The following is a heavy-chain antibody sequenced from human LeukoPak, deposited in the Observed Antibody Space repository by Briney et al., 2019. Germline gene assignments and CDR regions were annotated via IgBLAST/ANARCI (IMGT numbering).Heavy chain of an antibody. CDR3: ARDKGTSYLSSFDY. CDR2: ISAYSGNT. D-gene: IGHD6-6*01. J-gene: IGHJ4*02. Sequence: ASVKVSCKASGYTFTSYGISWVRQAPGQGLEWMGWISAYSGNTNYAQKLQGRVTMTTDTSTSTAYMELRSLRSDDTAVYYCARDKGTSYLSSFDYWGQGTLVTVSS. CDR1: GYTFTSYG. V-gene: IGHV1-18*01.